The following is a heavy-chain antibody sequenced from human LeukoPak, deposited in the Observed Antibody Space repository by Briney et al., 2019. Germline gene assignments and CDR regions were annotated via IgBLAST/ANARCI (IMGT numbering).Heavy chain of an antibody. Sequence: SETLSLTCTVSGGSISSYYWSWIRQPPGKGLDWIGDIYYSGSTNYNPSLKSRVTISVDTSKNQFSLKLSSVTAADTAVYYCARVETYYDFWSGYYRGYYMDVWGKGTTVTVSS. J-gene: IGHJ6*03. CDR2: IYYSGST. CDR1: GGSISSYY. D-gene: IGHD3-3*01. CDR3: ARVETYYDFWSGYYRGYYMDV. V-gene: IGHV4-59*01.